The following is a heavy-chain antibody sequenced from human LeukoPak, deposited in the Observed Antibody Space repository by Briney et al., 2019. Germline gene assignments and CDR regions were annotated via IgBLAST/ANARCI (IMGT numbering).Heavy chain of an antibody. Sequence: ASVKVSCKASGGTFSSYAISWVRQAPGQGLEWMGGIIPIFGTANYAQKFQGRVTITADKSTSTAYMELSSLRSEDTAVYYCASGLNKWELLPNFDYWGQGTLVTVSS. CDR3: ASGLNKWELLPNFDY. D-gene: IGHD1-26*01. CDR1: GGTFSSYA. J-gene: IGHJ4*02. CDR2: IIPIFGTA. V-gene: IGHV1-69*06.